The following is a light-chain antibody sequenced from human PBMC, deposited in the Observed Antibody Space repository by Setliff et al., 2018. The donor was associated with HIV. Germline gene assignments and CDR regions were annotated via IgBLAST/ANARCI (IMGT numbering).Light chain of an antibody. CDR3: CSYAGSSGYV. V-gene: IGLV2-23*02. CDR1: SSDIGSYNL. Sequence: QSALTQPASVSGSPGQSITISCTGTSSDIGSYNLVSWYQQHPGKAPKLMIYEVSQRPSGVSNRFSGSKSGNTASLTISGLQAEDEADYYCCSYAGSSGYVFGTGTQVTVL. CDR2: EVS. J-gene: IGLJ1*01.